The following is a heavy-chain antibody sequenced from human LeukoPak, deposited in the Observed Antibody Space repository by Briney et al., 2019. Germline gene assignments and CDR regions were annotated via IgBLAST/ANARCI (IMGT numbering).Heavy chain of an antibody. V-gene: IGHV4-30-2*01. D-gene: IGHD2-2*01. J-gene: IGHJ3*02. Sequence: SETLSLTCTVSGGSISSGGCYWSWIRQPPGKGLEWIGYIYHSGSTYYNPSLKSRVTISVDTSKNQFSLKLSSVTAADTAVYYCAREMGSTDNEAFDIWGQGTMVTVSS. CDR1: GGSISSGGCY. CDR2: IYHSGST. CDR3: AREMGSTDNEAFDI.